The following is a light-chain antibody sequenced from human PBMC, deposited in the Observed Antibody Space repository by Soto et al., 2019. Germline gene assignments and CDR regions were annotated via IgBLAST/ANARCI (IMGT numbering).Light chain of an antibody. CDR3: QVRDSSNDYLV. CDR2: DDT. Sequence: SYELTQPPSVSVAPGQTARITCEGHNIGSKSVHWYQLRPGQAPEVVLYDDTDRPSGIPERFSGSNSGDTATLTITRVEAGDGADYYCQVRDSSNDYLVFGGGTKVTVL. J-gene: IGLJ3*02. V-gene: IGLV3-21*02. CDR1: NIGSKS.